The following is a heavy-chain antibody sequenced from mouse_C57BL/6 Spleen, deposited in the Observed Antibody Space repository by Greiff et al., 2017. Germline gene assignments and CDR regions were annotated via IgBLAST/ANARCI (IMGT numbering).Heavy chain of an antibody. CDR1: GFTFSSYA. CDR3: AVYYGNYEGFAY. J-gene: IGHJ3*01. V-gene: IGHV5-4*03. CDR2: ISDGGSYT. Sequence: DVMLVESGGGLVKPGGSLKLSCAASGFTFSSYAMSWVRQTPEKRLEWVATISDGGSYTYYPDNVKGRFTISRDNAKNNLYLQMSHLKSEDTAMYYCAVYYGNYEGFAYWGQGTLVTVSA. D-gene: IGHD2-1*01.